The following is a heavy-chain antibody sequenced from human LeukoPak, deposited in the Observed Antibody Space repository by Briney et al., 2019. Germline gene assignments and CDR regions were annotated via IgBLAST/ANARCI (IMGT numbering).Heavy chain of an antibody. CDR1: GGSISSSNW. Sequence: PSETLSLTCAVSGGSISSSNWWSWVRQPPGKGLEWIGEIYHSGSTNYNPSLKSRVTISVDKSKNQFSLKLSSVTAADTAVYYCASNYPEIEYFQHWGQGTLVTVSS. J-gene: IGHJ1*01. CDR2: IYHSGST. CDR3: ASNYPEIEYFQH. D-gene: IGHD5-24*01. V-gene: IGHV4-4*02.